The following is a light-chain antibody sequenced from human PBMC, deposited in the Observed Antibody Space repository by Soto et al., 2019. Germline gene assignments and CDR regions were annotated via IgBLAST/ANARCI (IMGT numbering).Light chain of an antibody. V-gene: IGKV1-5*03. Sequence: DIQMTQSPPTLSASIGDRVTITCRASQTVYTWLAWYQQKPGTAPKLLIYEASTLHSGVPSRFSGSGSGTEFTLVISRLQPDDLATYYCQQYSSYSPYTFGQGTKVEI. CDR3: QQYSSYSPYT. J-gene: IGKJ2*01. CDR2: EAS. CDR1: QTVYTW.